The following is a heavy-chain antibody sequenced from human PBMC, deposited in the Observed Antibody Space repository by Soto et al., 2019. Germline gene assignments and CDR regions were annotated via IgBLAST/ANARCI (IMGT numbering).Heavy chain of an antibody. CDR1: GGSISSYY. J-gene: IGHJ3*02. D-gene: IGHD3-16*02. V-gene: IGHV4-59*01. CDR2: IYYSGST. CDR3: ARDLNDYIWGSYRSDAFDI. Sequence: QVQLQESGPGLVKPSETLSLTCTVSGGSISSYYWSWIRQPPGKGLEWIGYIYYSGSTNYNPSLKSRVTTSVDTSKNQFSLKLSSVTAADTAVYYCARDLNDYIWGSYRSDAFDIWGQGTMVTVSS.